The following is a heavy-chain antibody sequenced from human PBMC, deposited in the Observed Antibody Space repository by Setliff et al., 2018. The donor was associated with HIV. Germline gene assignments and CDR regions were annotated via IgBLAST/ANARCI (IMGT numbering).Heavy chain of an antibody. Sequence: SVKVSCKASGYTFTSYGISWVRQAPGQGLEWMGGVIPIFGTANYAQKFQGRVTITADESTSTAYMELSSLRSEDTAVYYCAKGGYYDSTGYYYYYLYYLDEWGKGITVTVSS. D-gene: IGHD3-22*01. CDR3: AKGGYYDSTGYYYYYLYYLDE. J-gene: IGHJ6*03. CDR1: GYTFTSYG. CDR2: VIPIFGTA. V-gene: IGHV1-69*13.